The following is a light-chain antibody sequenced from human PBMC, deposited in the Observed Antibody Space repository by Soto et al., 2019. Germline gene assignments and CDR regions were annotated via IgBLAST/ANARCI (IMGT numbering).Light chain of an antibody. CDR1: SSNIGAGYD. V-gene: IGLV1-40*01. CDR3: QSYDSSLSSVM. CDR2: GNI. Sequence: QSVLTQPPSVSGAPGQTVTISCTGSSSNIGAGYDVHWYQQLPGTAPKLLIYGNINRPSGVPDRFSGSKSATSASLAITGLQAEDEADYYCQSYDSSLSSVMFGGGTKVTVL. J-gene: IGLJ3*02.